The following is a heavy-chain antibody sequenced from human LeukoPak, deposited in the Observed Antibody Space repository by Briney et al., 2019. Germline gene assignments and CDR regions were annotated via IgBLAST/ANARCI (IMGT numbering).Heavy chain of an antibody. J-gene: IGHJ6*02. Sequence: PGGSLRLSCAASGFTFSSYAMSWVRQAPGEGLEWVSAISGSGGSTYYADSVKGRFTISRDNSKNTLYLQMNSLRAEDTAVYYCARVEYSSYYYYYYYGMDVWGQGTTVTVSS. CDR3: ARVEYSSYYYYYYYGMDV. V-gene: IGHV3-23*01. CDR1: GFTFSSYA. CDR2: ISGSGGST. D-gene: IGHD6-6*01.